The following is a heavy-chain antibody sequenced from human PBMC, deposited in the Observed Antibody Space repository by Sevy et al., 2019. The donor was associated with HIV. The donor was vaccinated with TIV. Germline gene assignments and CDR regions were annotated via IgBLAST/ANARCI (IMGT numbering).Heavy chain of an antibody. D-gene: IGHD3-3*01. Sequence: ASVKVSCKASGYTFTSYDINWVRQATGQGLEWMGWMNPNSGNTGYGQKFQGRVTMTRNTSISTAYMELSSLRSEDTAVYYCARRYYDFWSGYYRFGMDVWGQGTTVTVSS. CDR2: MNPNSGNT. J-gene: IGHJ6*02. CDR1: GYTFTSYD. V-gene: IGHV1-8*01. CDR3: ARRYYDFWSGYYRFGMDV.